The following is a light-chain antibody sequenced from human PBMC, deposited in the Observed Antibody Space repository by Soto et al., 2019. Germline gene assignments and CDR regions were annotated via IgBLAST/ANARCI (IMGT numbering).Light chain of an antibody. CDR2: GNS. J-gene: IGLJ1*01. CDR1: SSNIGAGYD. Sequence: QSVLTQPPSVSGAPGQRVTISCTGSSSNIGAGYDVHWYQQLPGTAPKLLIYGNSNRPSGVPDRFSGSKSGTSASLAITGLQAEDEADYYCSSYTSRSTLVFGTGTKVTV. CDR3: SSYTSRSTLV. V-gene: IGLV1-40*01.